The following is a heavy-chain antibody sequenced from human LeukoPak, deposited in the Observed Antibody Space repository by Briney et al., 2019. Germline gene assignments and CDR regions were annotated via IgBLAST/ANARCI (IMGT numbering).Heavy chain of an antibody. D-gene: IGHD3-10*01. J-gene: IGHJ6*02. CDR2: IKQNGSEK. CDR3: ARSYYGSGTSYGMDV. Sequence: GGSLRLSCAVSGFTFSRHWMSWVRQAPGKGLEWLANIKQNGSEKYYVDSVEGRFTISRDNAKNSLYLQMNSLRAEDTAVYYCARSYYGSGTSYGMDVWGQGTTVTVSS. CDR1: GFTFSRHW. V-gene: IGHV3-7*01.